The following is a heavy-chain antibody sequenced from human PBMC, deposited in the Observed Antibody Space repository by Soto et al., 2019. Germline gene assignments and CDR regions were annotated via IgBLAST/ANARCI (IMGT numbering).Heavy chain of an antibody. D-gene: IGHD3-22*01. CDR3: ASNHYYDSSGYHGAFDI. V-gene: IGHV1-18*01. CDR1: GYTFTSYG. J-gene: IGHJ3*02. Sequence: ASVKVSCKASGYTFTSYGISWVRQAPGQGLEWMGWISAYNGNTNYAQKLQGGVTMATDTSTSTAYMELRSLRSDDTAVYYCASNHYYDSSGYHGAFDIWGQGTMVTVSS. CDR2: ISAYNGNT.